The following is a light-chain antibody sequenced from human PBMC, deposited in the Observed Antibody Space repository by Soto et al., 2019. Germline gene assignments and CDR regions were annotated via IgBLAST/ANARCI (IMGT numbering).Light chain of an antibody. CDR2: GTS. Sequence: EIVMTQSPATLSESPGERATLSCRASQSVSSNLAWYQQKRGKAPRLLIYGTSTRATGITARFSGSGSGTEFTLTISSLQSEDFAVYYCQQYKNWPLTFGGGTKVEIK. CDR3: QQYKNWPLT. CDR1: QSVSSN. V-gene: IGKV3-15*01. J-gene: IGKJ4*01.